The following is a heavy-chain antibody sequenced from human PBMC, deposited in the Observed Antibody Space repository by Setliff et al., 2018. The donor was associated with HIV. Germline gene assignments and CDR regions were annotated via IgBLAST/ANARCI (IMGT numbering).Heavy chain of an antibody. J-gene: IGHJ4*02. Sequence: GGSLRLSCAASGFTFSSYRINWVRQAPGKGLEWVSSISSSRYRSSADAVKGRFTISRDNAKNSLYLQMNSLRAEDTAVYYCARDLSNSFTFDYWGPGTLVTGSS. D-gene: IGHD6-13*01. V-gene: IGHV3-21*01. CDR2: ISSSRYR. CDR3: ARDLSNSFTFDY. CDR1: GFTFSSYR.